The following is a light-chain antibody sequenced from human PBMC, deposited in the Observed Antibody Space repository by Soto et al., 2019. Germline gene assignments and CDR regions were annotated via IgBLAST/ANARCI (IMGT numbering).Light chain of an antibody. V-gene: IGKV1-17*02. CDR3: LQHFSHPPWT. J-gene: IGKJ1*01. CDR1: QGIRDD. Sequence: DIQMTQSPSSLSASVGDRVTITCRASQGIRDDLNWYQQKPGKAPKRLIYAASSLQSGVPSRFSGSGSETEFTLTISDLQPEDFATYYCLQHFSHPPWTFSQGTKVEIK. CDR2: AAS.